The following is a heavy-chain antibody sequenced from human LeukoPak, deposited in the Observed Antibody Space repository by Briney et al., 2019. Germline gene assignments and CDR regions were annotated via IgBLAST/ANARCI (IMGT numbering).Heavy chain of an antibody. V-gene: IGHV3-30*04. CDR2: ISYDGSNK. D-gene: IGHD2-2*02. Sequence: GGSLRLSCAASGFTFSSYAMHWVRQAPGKGLEWVAVISYDGSNKYYADSVKGRFTISRDNSKNTLYLKMNSLRAEDTAVYYCARDKPHCSSTSCYNGPWDYWGQGTLVTVSS. J-gene: IGHJ4*02. CDR1: GFTFSSYA. CDR3: ARDKPHCSSTSCYNGPWDY.